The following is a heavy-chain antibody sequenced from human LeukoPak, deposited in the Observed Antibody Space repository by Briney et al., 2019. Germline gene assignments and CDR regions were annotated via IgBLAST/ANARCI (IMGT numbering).Heavy chain of an antibody. D-gene: IGHD3-10*01. Sequence: GGSLRLSCAASGFTLSSYAMSWVRQAPGKGLEWVSSISASGGSTNYADSVKGRFTISRGNSKNTVYLQMNSLRAEDTAVYYCAKVMKGSERLTMARGVIIKTAGLYYMDVWGKGTTVTVSS. CDR3: AKVMKGSERLTMARGVIIKTAGLYYMDV. J-gene: IGHJ6*03. CDR2: ISASGGST. CDR1: GFTLSSYA. V-gene: IGHV3-23*01.